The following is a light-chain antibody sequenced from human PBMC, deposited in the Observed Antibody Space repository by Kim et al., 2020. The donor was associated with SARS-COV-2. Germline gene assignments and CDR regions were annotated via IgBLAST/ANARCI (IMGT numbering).Light chain of an antibody. CDR3: CSYAGSYIHYV. J-gene: IGLJ1*01. CDR1: SSDVGGYNY. Sequence: QSAPTQARSVSGSPGQSVTISCTGTSSDVGGYNYVSWYQQHPGKAPKLMIYDVSERPSGVPDRFSGSKSGNTASLTISGLQAEDEADYYCCSYAGSYIHYVFGTGTKVTVL. V-gene: IGLV2-11*01. CDR2: DVS.